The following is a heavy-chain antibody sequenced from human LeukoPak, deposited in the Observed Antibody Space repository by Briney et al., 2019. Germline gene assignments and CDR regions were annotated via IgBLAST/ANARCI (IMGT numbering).Heavy chain of an antibody. CDR1: GYSTSRGYS. CDR3: ARHSYYGSGTMDY. Sequence: PSETLSLTCTVSGYSTSRGYSWGWIRQPPGKGLEWIGNIYHSGSTNYGPSLKSRVTISVDTSKNQFSLKLSSVTAADTAVYYCARHSYYGSGTMDYWGQGTLVTVSS. CDR2: IYHSGST. J-gene: IGHJ4*02. V-gene: IGHV4-38-2*02. D-gene: IGHD3-10*01.